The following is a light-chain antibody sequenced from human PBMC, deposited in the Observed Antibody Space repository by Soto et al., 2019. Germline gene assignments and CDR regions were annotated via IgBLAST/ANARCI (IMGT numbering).Light chain of an antibody. V-gene: IGKV3-15*01. CDR1: LSVSTN. Sequence: EIVMTQSPGTLSVSPGERATLSCRASLSVSTNLAWYQQKPGQAPRLLIYGASTRATGISARFSGSGSGTEFSLTISSLQSEDFAVYYCQQRSNWPPFTFGQGTRLEIK. CDR3: QQRSNWPPFT. CDR2: GAS. J-gene: IGKJ5*01.